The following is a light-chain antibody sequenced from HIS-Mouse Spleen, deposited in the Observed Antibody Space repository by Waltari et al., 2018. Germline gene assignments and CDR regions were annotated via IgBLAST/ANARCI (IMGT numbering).Light chain of an antibody. CDR2: EDS. CDR3: YSTDSSGNHRV. V-gene: IGLV3-10*01. J-gene: IGLJ2*01. Sequence: SYELTQPPSVSVSPGQTARITCSGDALPKKYAYWYQQKSGQAPVPVIYEDSKRPSGLPGRFSGSSSGTMATLTISGAQVEDEADYYCYSTDSSGNHRVFGGGTKLTVL. CDR1: ALPKKY.